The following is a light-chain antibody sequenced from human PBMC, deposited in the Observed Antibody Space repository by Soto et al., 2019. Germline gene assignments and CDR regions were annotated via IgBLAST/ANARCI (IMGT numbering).Light chain of an antibody. CDR3: QQRSNWLT. Sequence: EIVLTQSPATPSFSPGERATLSCRASQSISNYLAWYQQKPGQAPSLLIYDASKRATGIPARFSGSGSGTDFTLTISSLEPEDFAVYYCQQRSNWLTFGGGTKVDIK. CDR1: QSISNY. J-gene: IGKJ4*01. CDR2: DAS. V-gene: IGKV3-11*01.